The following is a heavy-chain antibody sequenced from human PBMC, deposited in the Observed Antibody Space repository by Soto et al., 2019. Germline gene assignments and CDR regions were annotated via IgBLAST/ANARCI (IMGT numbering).Heavy chain of an antibody. Sequence: SETLSLTCTVSGGSISSYYWSWIRQPPGKGLEWIGYIYYSGSTNYNPSLKSRVTISVDTSKNQFSLKLSSVTAADTAVYYCARGERSAIDIWGQATMVTVSS. V-gene: IGHV4-59*12. CDR2: IYYSGST. CDR3: ARGERSAIDI. J-gene: IGHJ3*02. D-gene: IGHD1-1*01. CDR1: GGSISSYY.